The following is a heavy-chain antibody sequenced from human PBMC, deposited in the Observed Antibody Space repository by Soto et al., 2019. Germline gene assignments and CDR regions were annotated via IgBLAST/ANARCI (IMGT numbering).Heavy chain of an antibody. CDR3: AREKYYFGSGTLSGMDV. CDR2: IYYTGST. CDR1: GGSISSSY. Sequence: PSETLSLTCTVSGGSISSSYCSWSRQPPGKGLEWIGYIYYTGSTNYNPSLKSRVTISVDTSKNHFSLKLSSVTAADTAVYYCAREKYYFGSGTLSGMDVWGQGTTVTVSS. D-gene: IGHD3-10*01. V-gene: IGHV4-59*01. J-gene: IGHJ6*02.